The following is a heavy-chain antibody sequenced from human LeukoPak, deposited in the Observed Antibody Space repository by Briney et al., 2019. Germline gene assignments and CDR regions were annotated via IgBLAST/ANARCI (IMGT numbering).Heavy chain of an antibody. V-gene: IGHV1-46*01. Sequence: ASVKVSCKASGYTFSGHYLHWVRQAPGQGLEWMGIINPSGGSTSYAQKFQGRVTMTRDTSTSTVYMELSSLRSEDTAVYYCARGGGAVDYWGQGTLVTVSS. J-gene: IGHJ4*02. CDR2: INPSGGST. CDR3: ARGGGAVDY. D-gene: IGHD3-16*01. CDR1: GYTFSGHY.